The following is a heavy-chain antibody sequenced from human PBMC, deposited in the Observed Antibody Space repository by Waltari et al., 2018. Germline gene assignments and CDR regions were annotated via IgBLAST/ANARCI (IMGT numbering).Heavy chain of an antibody. CDR1: GYTFTNYW. V-gene: IGHV5-51*01. CDR2: IYRRDSDT. J-gene: IGHJ4*02. CDR3: ARGAGIAAASLTYFDY. Sequence: EVQLVQSGPEVKKPGESLKISCKGSGYTFTNYWIAWVRQMPGKGLEWVGSIYRRDSDTRYSPSFQGQVTVSADKSINTAYLQWSSLKASDTAIYYCARGAGIAAASLTYFDYWGQGTLVTVSS. D-gene: IGHD6-13*01.